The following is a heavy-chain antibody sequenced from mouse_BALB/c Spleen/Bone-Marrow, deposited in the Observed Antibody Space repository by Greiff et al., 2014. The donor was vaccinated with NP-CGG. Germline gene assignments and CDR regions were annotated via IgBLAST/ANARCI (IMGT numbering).Heavy chain of an antibody. J-gene: IGHJ2*01. V-gene: IGHV1-5*01. Sequence: VTLKECGTVLARPGASVKMSCKASGYTFTSYWMHWVKQRPGQGLEWIGTIYPGNSDTTYNQKFKGKAKLTAVTSTSTAYMELSSLTNEDSAVYYCTTLARNYFDYWGQGTTLTVSS. CDR3: TTLARNYFDY. CDR2: IYPGNSDT. D-gene: IGHD3-1*01. CDR1: GYTFTSYW.